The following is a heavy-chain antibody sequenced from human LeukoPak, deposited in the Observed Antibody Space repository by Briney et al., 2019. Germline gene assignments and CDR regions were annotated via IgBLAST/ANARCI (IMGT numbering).Heavy chain of an antibody. V-gene: IGHV3-21*01. CDR1: GFTFSSYS. J-gene: IGHJ4*02. CDR3: ARDGSYDSSGYHDY. CDR2: ISSSSSYI. Sequence: PGGPLRLSCAASGFTFSSYSMNWVRQAPGKGLEWVSSISSSSSYIYYADSVKGRFTISRDNAKNSLYLQMNSLRAEDTAVYYCARDGSYDSSGYHDYWGQGTLVTVSS. D-gene: IGHD3-22*01.